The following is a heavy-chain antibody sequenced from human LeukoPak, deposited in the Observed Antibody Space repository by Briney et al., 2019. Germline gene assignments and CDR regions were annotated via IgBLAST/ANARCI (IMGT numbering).Heavy chain of an antibody. D-gene: IGHD3-16*01. Sequence: GGSLRLSCAASGFTFRDYWMNWARQAPGKGLEWVASINHNGNVNYYVDSVKGRFTISRDNAKNSLYLQMSNLRAEDTAVYFCARGGGLDVWGQGATVTVSS. V-gene: IGHV3-7*03. CDR3: ARGGGLDV. CDR2: INHNGNVN. CDR1: GFTFRDYW. J-gene: IGHJ6*02.